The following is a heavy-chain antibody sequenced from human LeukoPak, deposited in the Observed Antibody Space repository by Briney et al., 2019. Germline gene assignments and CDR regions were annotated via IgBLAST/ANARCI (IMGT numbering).Heavy chain of an antibody. CDR1: GYTFTGYY. V-gene: IGHV1-2*02. CDR2: INPNSGGT. D-gene: IGHD3-10*01. J-gene: IGHJ4*02. CDR3: ARGMGAGTYRRYDF. Sequence: ASVKVSCKASGYTFTGYYMHWVRQAPGQGLEWMGWINPNSGGTNYAQKFQGRVSMTRDTSINTVYLELNNLISDDTAVYYCARGMGAGTYRRYDFWGQGTLVTVSS.